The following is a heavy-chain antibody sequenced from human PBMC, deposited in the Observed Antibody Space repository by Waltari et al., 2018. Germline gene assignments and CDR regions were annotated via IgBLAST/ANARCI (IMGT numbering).Heavy chain of an antibody. CDR1: GGSISSSSYY. J-gene: IGHJ4*02. D-gene: IGHD3-22*01. Sequence: QLQLQESGPGLVKPSETLSLTCTVSGGSISSSSYYWGWIRQPPGKGLEWIGSIYYSGSTYYHPSLKSRVTISVDTSKNQFSLKLSSVTAADTAVYYCATPYYYDSSGYYWNYWGQGTLVTVSS. CDR2: IYYSGST. CDR3: ATPYYYDSSGYYWNY. V-gene: IGHV4-39*01.